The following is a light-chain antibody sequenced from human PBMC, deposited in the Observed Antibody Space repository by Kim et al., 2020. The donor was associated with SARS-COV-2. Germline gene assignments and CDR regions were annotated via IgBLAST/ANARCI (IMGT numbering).Light chain of an antibody. CDR3: SSYTRSSTLYVL. V-gene: IGLV2-14*03. CDR1: HSDVGGHNY. J-gene: IGLJ2*01. Sequence: SITLSCPGTHSDVGGHNYVSWYQQHPGKAPKLIIYAVNNRPSGVSNRFSGSKSGNTASLTISGLQAEDEADYYCSSYTRSSTLYVLFGGGTQLTVL. CDR2: AVN.